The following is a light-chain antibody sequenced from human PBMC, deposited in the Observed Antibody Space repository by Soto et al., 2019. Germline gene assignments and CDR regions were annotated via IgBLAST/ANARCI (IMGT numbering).Light chain of an antibody. Sequence: QSVLTQPAPVSGSPGQSITISCTGTSSDVGSYNLVSWYQQHPGKAPKLMIYEVSKRPSGVSNRFSGSKSGNTASLTISGLQAEDEADYYCCSYAGSTFYVFGTGTRSPS. CDR1: SSDVGSYNL. J-gene: IGLJ1*01. V-gene: IGLV2-23*02. CDR3: CSYAGSTFYV. CDR2: EVS.